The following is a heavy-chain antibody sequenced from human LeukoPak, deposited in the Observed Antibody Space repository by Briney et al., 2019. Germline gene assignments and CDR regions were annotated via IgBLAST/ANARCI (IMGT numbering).Heavy chain of an antibody. D-gene: IGHD2-2*01. CDR3: ARDLRGQYCSSTSCYFLPYNWFDP. CDR2: INGDGSST. J-gene: IGHJ5*02. Sequence: GGSLRLSCAASGFTFSSYWMHWVRQAPGKGLVWVSRINGDGSSTSYADSVKGRFTISRDNAKNTLYLQMNSLRAEDTAVYYCARDLRGQYCSSTSCYFLPYNWFDPWGQGTLVTVSS. CDR1: GFTFSSYW. V-gene: IGHV3-74*01.